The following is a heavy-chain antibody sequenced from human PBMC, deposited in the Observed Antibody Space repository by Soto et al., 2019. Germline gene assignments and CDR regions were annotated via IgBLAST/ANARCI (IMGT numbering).Heavy chain of an antibody. Sequence: QVQLVQSGAEVKKPGASVKVSCKVSGYTLTESSMHWVRQAAGKGLEWMGGFDPEDGETIYAQKFQVRVTMTEDTSTVTAYMELSSLRSEDTAVYYCATRLRYYYYGMDVWGQGTTVTVSS. CDR2: FDPEDGET. V-gene: IGHV1-24*01. D-gene: IGHD3-16*01. CDR3: ATRLRYYYYGMDV. CDR1: GYTLTESS. J-gene: IGHJ6*02.